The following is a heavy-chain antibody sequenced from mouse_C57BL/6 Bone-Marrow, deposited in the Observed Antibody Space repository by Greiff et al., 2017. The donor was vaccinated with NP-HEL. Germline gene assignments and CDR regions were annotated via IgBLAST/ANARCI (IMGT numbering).Heavy chain of an antibody. J-gene: IGHJ2*01. CDR1: GYTFTEYT. Sequence: QVQLKESGAELVKPGASVKLSCKASGYTFTEYTIHWVKQRSGQGLEWIGWFYPGSGSITYTQKFKDKATLTADKSSSTVYMELSRLTSEDSAVYFCARHRRRGNYLYFDYWGQGTTLTVSS. V-gene: IGHV1-62-2*01. CDR2: FYPGSGSI. D-gene: IGHD2-1*01. CDR3: ARHRRRGNYLYFDY.